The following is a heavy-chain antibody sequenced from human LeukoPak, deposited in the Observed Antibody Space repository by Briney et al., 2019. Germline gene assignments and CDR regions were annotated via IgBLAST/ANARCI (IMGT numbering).Heavy chain of an antibody. J-gene: IGHJ5*02. CDR3: ARVAYYYGSGSSSNWFDP. V-gene: IGHV4-61*02. CDR1: GGSISSGSYY. CDR2: IYTSGST. D-gene: IGHD3-10*01. Sequence: SETLSLTCTVSGGSISSGSYYWSWIRQPAGKGLEWIGRIYTSGSTNYNPSLKSRVTISVDTSKNQFSLKLSSVTAADTAVYYCARVAYYYGSGSSSNWFDPWGQGTLVTVSS.